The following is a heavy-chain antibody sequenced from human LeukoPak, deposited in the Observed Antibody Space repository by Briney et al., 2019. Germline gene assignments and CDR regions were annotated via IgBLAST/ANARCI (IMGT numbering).Heavy chain of an antibody. CDR3: ARGFLGDYFGSGSYYVFDY. D-gene: IGHD3-10*01. J-gene: IGHJ4*02. Sequence: SGGSLRLSCAASEFSVGSNYMTWVRQAPGKGLEWVSLIYSGGSTYYADSVKGRFTISRDNSKNTLYLQMNSLRAEDTAVYYCARGFLGDYFGSGSYYVFDYWGQGTLVTVSS. CDR1: EFSVGSNY. V-gene: IGHV3-66*01. CDR2: IYSGGST.